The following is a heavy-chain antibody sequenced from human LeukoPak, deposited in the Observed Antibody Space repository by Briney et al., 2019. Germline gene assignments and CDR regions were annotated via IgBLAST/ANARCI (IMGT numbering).Heavy chain of an antibody. D-gene: IGHD2-15*01. Sequence: GGSLRLSCAASGFTFSTYAMSCVRQAPGKGLEWVSGISVSGGTTHYADSVKGRFTISRDNSKNTLSLQMNSLRAEDTAVYYCAKGWTKYCSGGSCYSPLYYFDYWGQGTLVTVSS. CDR3: AKGWTKYCSGGSCYSPLYYFDY. J-gene: IGHJ4*02. CDR1: GFTFSTYA. V-gene: IGHV3-23*01. CDR2: ISVSGGTT.